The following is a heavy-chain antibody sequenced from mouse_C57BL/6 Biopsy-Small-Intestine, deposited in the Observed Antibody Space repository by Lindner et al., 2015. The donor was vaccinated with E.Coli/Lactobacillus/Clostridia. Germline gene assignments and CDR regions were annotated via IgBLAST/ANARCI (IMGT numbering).Heavy chain of an antibody. J-gene: IGHJ1*01. CDR3: ASICGSGTRYYSNHFNQYLLDV. Sequence: SVKVSCKASGNTFSNFAITWVRQAPGQGLEWMGGIVPLFDIRKYAQKFQGRLTITADKSTSTAYMELSRLRSEDTAVYYCASICGSGTRYYSNHFNQYLLDVWGQGTTVTVSS. D-gene: IGHD1-1*01. V-gene: IGHV1-62-2*01. CDR1: GNTFSNFA. CDR2: IVPLFDIR.